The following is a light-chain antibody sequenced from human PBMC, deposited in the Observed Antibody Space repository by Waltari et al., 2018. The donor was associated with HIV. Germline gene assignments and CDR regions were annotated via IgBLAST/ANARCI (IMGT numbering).Light chain of an antibody. CDR3: QKANSFPLT. V-gene: IGKV1-12*01. CDR1: EGLGSW. CDR2: AAS. Sequence: DIQMTQSPSSVSASVGDRVTITCRASEGLGSWVAWYQQRPGRAPTLLIYAASTLQDGVPSRFSGSGFRTDFALTISDLRPEDFATCYCQKANSFPLTFGEGTTVEIK. J-gene: IGKJ4*01.